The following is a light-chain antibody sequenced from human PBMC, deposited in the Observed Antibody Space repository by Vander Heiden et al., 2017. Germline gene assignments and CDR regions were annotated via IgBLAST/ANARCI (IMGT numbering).Light chain of an antibody. J-gene: IGKJ2*01. CDR3: QQGYITPDT. Sequence: DIQLTQPPSSLSASVRDRATIPCRASQNISTSLNWYQQKPGRAPKVLIHAATSLESGVPARFSGSGSGTDFTLTVSGLQPEDVATYYCQQGYITPDTFGQGTKLEIK. CDR1: QNISTS. CDR2: AAT. V-gene: IGKV1-39*01.